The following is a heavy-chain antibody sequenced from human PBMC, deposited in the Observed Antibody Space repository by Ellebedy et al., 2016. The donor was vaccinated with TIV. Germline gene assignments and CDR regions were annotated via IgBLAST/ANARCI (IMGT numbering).Heavy chain of an antibody. J-gene: IGHJ4*02. CDR2: LYPGDSNT. Sequence: KVSCKVSGYSFTNYWIGWVRQMHGQGLDWMGALYPGDSNTNYSPSFQGQVTISADKSINPAYLQWSSLKASDTAMYYCARQDTVDIAMFSNWGQGTLVTVSS. CDR1: GYSFTNYW. CDR3: ARQDTVDIAMFSN. D-gene: IGHD5-18*01. V-gene: IGHV5-51*01.